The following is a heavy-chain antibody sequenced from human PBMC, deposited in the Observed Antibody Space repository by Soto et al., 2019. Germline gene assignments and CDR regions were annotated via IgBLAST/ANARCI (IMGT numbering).Heavy chain of an antibody. CDR2: MNPNSGYI. D-gene: IGHD3-22*01. CDR3: ARVVDYYDPYYYYGMDV. J-gene: IGHJ6*02. CDR1: GYTFTNYD. Sequence: GASVKVSCKASGYTFTNYDINWVRQAAGQGLEWMGWMNPNSGYIYYADSVKGRFTISRDNAKNSLSLQMNSLRAEDTAVYYCARVVDYYDPYYYYGMDVWGLGTTVTVSS. V-gene: IGHV1-8*01.